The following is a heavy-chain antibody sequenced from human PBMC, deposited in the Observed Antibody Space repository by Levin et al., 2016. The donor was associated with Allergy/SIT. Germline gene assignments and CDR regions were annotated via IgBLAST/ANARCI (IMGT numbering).Heavy chain of an antibody. J-gene: IGHJ6*02. D-gene: IGHD1-1*01. CDR1: GGSISSYY. CDR2: IYYSGSA. CDR3: ARGGTTETTSYGVDV. V-gene: IGHV4-59*01. Sequence: SETLSLTCTVSGGSISSYYWNWIRQPPGKGLEWIGYIYYSGSANYNPSLKSRVTISVDTSKSQFSLQLSSVTAADTAVYYCARGGTTETTSYGVDVWGLGTTVTVSS.